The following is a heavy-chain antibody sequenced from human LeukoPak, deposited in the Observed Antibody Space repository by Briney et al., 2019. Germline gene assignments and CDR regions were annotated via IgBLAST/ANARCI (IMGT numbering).Heavy chain of an antibody. J-gene: IGHJ5*02. Sequence: GGSLRLSCAASGFTFSSYAMSWVRQAPGKGLEWVSAISGSGGSTYYADSVKGRFTISRDNSKNTLYLQMNSLRAEDTAVYYCALGGRQQLGYHWGQGTLVTVSS. V-gene: IGHV3-23*01. CDR2: ISGSGGST. CDR1: GFTFSSYA. CDR3: ALGGRQQLGYH. D-gene: IGHD6-13*01.